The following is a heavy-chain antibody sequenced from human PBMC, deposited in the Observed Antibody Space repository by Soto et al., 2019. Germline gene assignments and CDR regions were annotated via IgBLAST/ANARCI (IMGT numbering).Heavy chain of an antibody. D-gene: IGHD3-10*01. CDR3: ARIKLLWFGELPEAPFDY. Sequence: ASVKVSCKASGYTFTSYAMHWVRQAPGQRLEWMGWINAGNGNTKYSQKFQGRVTITRDTSASTAYMELSSLRSEDTAVYYCARIKLLWFGELPEAPFDYCGQGTLVTVSS. CDR2: INAGNGNT. CDR1: GYTFTSYA. V-gene: IGHV1-3*01. J-gene: IGHJ4*02.